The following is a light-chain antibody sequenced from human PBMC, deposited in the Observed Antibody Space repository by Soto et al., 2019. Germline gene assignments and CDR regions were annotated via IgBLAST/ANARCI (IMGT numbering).Light chain of an antibody. V-gene: IGLV2-14*01. CDR2: EVF. J-gene: IGLJ3*02. CDR3: SSYTTSNTVV. Sequence: QSALTXPASVSGSPGQSITISCAGTGGDIGAYNYVSWYQQHPAKAPKLIIYEVFRRPSGISNRFSGSKSGNTASLTISTLQAEDEADYHCSSYTTSNTVVFGGGTKVTVL. CDR1: GGDIGAYNY.